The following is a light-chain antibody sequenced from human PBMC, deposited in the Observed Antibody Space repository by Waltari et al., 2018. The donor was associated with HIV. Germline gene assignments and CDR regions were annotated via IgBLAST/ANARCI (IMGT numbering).Light chain of an antibody. CDR2: DSE. V-gene: IGLV7-46*02. J-gene: IGLJ3*02. CDR3: LISYNGVRV. CDR1: PGFLTRGQF. Sequence: QAVVTQEPSLSVSPGETVTLTCTSFPGFLTRGQFHYWFQMRECHDPRILINDSEKRHAWTPGRFSGSIVGGKATLTLLGAQPEDECDYYCLISYNGVRVFGGGTKLTV.